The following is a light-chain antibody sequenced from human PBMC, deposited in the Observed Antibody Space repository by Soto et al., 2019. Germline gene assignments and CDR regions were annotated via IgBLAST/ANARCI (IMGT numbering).Light chain of an antibody. V-gene: IGLV2-14*01. CDR2: EVS. Sequence: QSVLTQPASVSGSPGQSITISCTGTSSDVGGYNYVSWYQQHPGKAPKLMIYEVSNRPSGVSNRFSGSKSDNTASLTISGLQAEDEADYYCSSYTSSSTRDVFGTGTKLTVL. CDR3: SSYTSSSTRDV. J-gene: IGLJ1*01. CDR1: SSDVGGYNY.